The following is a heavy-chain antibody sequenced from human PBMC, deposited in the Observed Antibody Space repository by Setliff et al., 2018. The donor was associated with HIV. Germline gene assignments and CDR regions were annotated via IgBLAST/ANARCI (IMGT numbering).Heavy chain of an antibody. CDR2: IYYSGST. CDR1: GDSINSGNYY. Sequence: SETLSLTCTVSGDSINSGNYYWSWIRQHPGKGLEWIGYIYYSGSTYYNPSLKSRVTISVDMSKNQFSLRLTSVTAADTAMYYCARHDFWSGYHNWFDPWGQGTLVTVSS. V-gene: IGHV4-39*01. CDR3: ARHDFWSGYHNWFDP. J-gene: IGHJ5*02. D-gene: IGHD3-3*01.